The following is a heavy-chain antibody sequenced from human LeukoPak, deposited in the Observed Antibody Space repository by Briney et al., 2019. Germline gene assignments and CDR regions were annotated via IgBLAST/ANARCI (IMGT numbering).Heavy chain of an antibody. Sequence: GGSLSLSCAASGFTFSSFAMTWVRQAPGKGLEWVSAISGSGASTYYADSVKGRFTISRDNSKNTLYLQMNSLRAEDTAVYYCAKGRGSPYYFEYWGQGTLVTVSS. CDR1: GFTFSSFA. CDR3: AKGRGSPYYFEY. D-gene: IGHD1-26*01. V-gene: IGHV3-23*01. J-gene: IGHJ4*02. CDR2: ISGSGAST.